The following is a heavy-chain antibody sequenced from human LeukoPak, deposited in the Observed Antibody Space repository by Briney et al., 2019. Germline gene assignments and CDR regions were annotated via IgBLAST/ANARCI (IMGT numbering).Heavy chain of an antibody. CDR3: ARVPAAILGSYYYYMDV. V-gene: IGHV3-21*04. CDR1: GFTFNSYV. CDR2: ISSSSSYI. J-gene: IGHJ6*03. Sequence: GGSLRLSCAASGFTFNSYVMSWVRQAPGKGLEWVSSISSSSSYIYYANSVKGRFTISRDNSKNTLYLQMNSLRAEDTAVYYCARVPAAILGSYYYYMDVWGKGTTVTISS. D-gene: IGHD2-2*01.